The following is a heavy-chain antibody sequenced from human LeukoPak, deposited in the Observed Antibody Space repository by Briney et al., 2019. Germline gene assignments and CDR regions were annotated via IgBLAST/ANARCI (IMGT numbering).Heavy chain of an antibody. CDR3: ARADYDSSGYYYEGYFDY. D-gene: IGHD3-22*01. Sequence: GASVKVSCKASGGTFSSYAISWVRQAPGQGLEWMGRIIPIFGTANYAQKFQDRVTITTDESTSTAYMELSSLRSEDTAVYYCARADYDSSGYYYEGYFDYWGQGTLVTVSS. CDR1: GGTFSSYA. J-gene: IGHJ4*02. CDR2: IIPIFGTA. V-gene: IGHV1-69*05.